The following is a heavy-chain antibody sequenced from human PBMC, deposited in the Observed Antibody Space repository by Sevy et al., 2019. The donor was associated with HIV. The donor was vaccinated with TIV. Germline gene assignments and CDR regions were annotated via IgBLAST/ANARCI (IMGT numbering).Heavy chain of an antibody. Sequence: SETLSLTCSVSGGSISSGDYCWSWICQHPGKGLEWIGYIYYSGSTNYNPSLKSRVTISVDTSKNQFSLKLTSVNAADTAVYYCARSRFGELLYGWFDPWGQGTLVTVSS. CDR3: ARSRFGELLYGWFDP. CDR1: GGSISSGDYC. J-gene: IGHJ5*02. D-gene: IGHD3-10*01. CDR2: IYYSGST. V-gene: IGHV4-31*03.